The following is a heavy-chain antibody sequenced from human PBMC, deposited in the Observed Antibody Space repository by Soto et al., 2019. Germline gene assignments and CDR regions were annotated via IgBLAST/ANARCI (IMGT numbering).Heavy chain of an antibody. CDR1: GYTFTDYY. CDR2: INPNVGGT. Sequence: QVHLVQSGAEVKKPGASVYVSCKASGYTFTDYYVHWVRQAPGQGLEWMGWINPNVGGTNYARKFQGRLTMTKDTSISRVYMQLTRLGPDDTARYCCASGGREVPRIPYDAWGQGTLVTVSS. V-gene: IGHV1-2*02. CDR3: ASGGREVPRIPYDA. J-gene: IGHJ4*02. D-gene: IGHD3-16*01.